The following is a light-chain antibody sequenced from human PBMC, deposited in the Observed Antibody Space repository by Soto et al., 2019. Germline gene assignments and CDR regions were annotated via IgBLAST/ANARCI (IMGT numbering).Light chain of an antibody. J-gene: IGKJ5*01. Sequence: AIPLTQSPSSLSASVGARVTISCGASHGITSALAWYQQKPGQAPKLLIYDPSSLESGGASRFSGSGSGTDFTLTISSLQPEEFATYYCQQFNSYPSITCGRGTRLEIK. CDR1: HGITSA. V-gene: IGKV1-13*02. CDR3: QQFNSYPSIT. CDR2: DPS.